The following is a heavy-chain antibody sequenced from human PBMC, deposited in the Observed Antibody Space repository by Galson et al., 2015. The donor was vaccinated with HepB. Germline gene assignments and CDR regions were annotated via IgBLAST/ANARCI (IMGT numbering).Heavy chain of an antibody. J-gene: IGHJ4*02. Sequence: ASGYTFTSYAMNWVRQAPGQGLEWMGWINTNTGNPTYAQGFTGRFVFSLDTSVSTAYLQISSLKAEDTAVYYCARDPIVGPKDTSFDYWGQGTLVTVSS. CDR1: GYTFTSYA. D-gene: IGHD1-26*01. V-gene: IGHV7-4-1*02. CDR2: INTNTGNP. CDR3: ARDPIVGPKDTSFDY.